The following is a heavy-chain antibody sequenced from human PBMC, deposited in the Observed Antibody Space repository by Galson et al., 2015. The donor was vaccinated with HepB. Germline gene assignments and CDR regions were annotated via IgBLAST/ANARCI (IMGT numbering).Heavy chain of an antibody. J-gene: IGHJ2*01. CDR1: GYTFTNYA. CDR3: ARGRVYGDYDVYWYFDL. CDR2: ISVYNGNT. D-gene: IGHD4-17*01. V-gene: IGHV1-18*01. Sequence: SVKVSCKASGYTFTNYAISWVRQAPGQGLEWMGWISVYNGNTNYVQKFQGRVTMTTDTSTSTAYMELRSLRSDDTAVYYCARGRVYGDYDVYWYFDLWGRGTLVTVSS.